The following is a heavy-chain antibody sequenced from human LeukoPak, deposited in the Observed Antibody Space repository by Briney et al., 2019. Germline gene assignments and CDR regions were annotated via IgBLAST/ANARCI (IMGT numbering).Heavy chain of an antibody. V-gene: IGHV1-2*04. CDR2: INPNSGGT. Sequence: ASVKVSCKASGYTFTGYHMHWVRQAPGQGLEWMGWINPNSGGTNYAQKFQGWVTMTRDTSISTAYMELSRLRSVDTAVYYCASGRCSQTLRWDYWGQGTLVTVSS. J-gene: IGHJ4*02. D-gene: IGHD4-23*01. CDR1: GYTFTGYH. CDR3: ASGRCSQTLRWDY.